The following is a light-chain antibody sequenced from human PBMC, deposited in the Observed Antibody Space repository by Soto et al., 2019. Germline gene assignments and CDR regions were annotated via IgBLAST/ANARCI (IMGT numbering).Light chain of an antibody. Sequence: QLVLTQPPSASGTPGQGVTISCSGSSSNIGTNTVRWYRQLPGTAPKVLIYNDHERPSGVPDRFSGSKSGTSASLAISGLQSEDEADYYCAAWDDSFWVFGGGTKLTVL. CDR1: SSNIGTNT. CDR3: AAWDDSFWV. CDR2: NDH. J-gene: IGLJ3*02. V-gene: IGLV1-44*01.